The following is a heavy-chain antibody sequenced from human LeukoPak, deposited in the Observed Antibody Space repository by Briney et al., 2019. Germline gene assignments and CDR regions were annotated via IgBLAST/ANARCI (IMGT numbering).Heavy chain of an antibody. V-gene: IGHV3-7*01. D-gene: IGHD5-18*01. Sequence: GGSLRLSCAASGFTFSDYWMSWVRQAPGKGLEWVANIKQDGSEKYYVESVEGQFSISRDNAKNSLFLQMNSLRADDTAMYYCARRLMDTAMAYYYYYALDVWGQGTTVTVSS. CDR2: IKQDGSEK. CDR1: GFTFSDYW. J-gene: IGHJ6*02. CDR3: ARRLMDTAMAYYYYYALDV.